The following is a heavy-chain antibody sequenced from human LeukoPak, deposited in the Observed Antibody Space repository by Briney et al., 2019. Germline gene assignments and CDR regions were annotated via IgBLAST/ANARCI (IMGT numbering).Heavy chain of an antibody. CDR1: GFTFSSYG. CDR3: AKAKYYGDYSFFDY. V-gene: IGHV3-30*18. CDR2: ISYNGSNK. J-gene: IGHJ4*02. Sequence: PGRSLRLSCAASGFTFSSYGMHWVRQAPGKGLEWVAVISYNGSNKYYADSVKGRFTISRDNSKNTLYLQMNSLRAEDTAVYYCAKAKYYGDYSFFDYWGQGTLVTVSS. D-gene: IGHD4-17*01.